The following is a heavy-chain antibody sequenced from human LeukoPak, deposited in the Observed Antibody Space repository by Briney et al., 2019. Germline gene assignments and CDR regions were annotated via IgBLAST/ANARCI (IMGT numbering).Heavy chain of an antibody. CDR3: AREITGTRPIAY. V-gene: IGHV4-4*07. CDR1: NGSFSIYY. Sequence: PSETLSLTCTVSNGSFSIYYWSWVRQPAGKGLEWLRRISASGSTNYNPSLKSRFTISVDNSKNQFYLKLSSVTAADTAVYYCAREITGTRPIAYWGQGTLVTVSS. CDR2: ISASGST. D-gene: IGHD3-16*01. J-gene: IGHJ4*02.